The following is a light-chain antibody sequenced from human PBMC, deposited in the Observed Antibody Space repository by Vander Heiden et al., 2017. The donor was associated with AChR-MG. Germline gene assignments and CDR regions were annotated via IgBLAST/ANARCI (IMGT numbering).Light chain of an antibody. J-gene: IGKJ1*01. CDR3: QQYNSYST. CDR2: KAS. V-gene: IGKV1-5*03. Sequence: DIQMTQSPSTVSASVGDSVTITCRASHSISSGLAWYQQKPGKAPKLLIYKASSLDSGVPSRFSGSGSGTEFTLTISSLQPDDFATYYCQQYNSYSTFGQGTKVEIK. CDR1: HSISSG.